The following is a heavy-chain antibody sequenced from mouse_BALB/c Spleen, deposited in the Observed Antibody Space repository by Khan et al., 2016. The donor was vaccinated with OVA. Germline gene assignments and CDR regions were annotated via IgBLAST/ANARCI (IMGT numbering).Heavy chain of an antibody. J-gene: IGHJ2*01. CDR2: ISYSGNT. Sequence: EVQLDESGPGLVKPSQSLSLTCTVTGYSITTDYAWNWIRQFPGKKLEWMGFISYSGNTKYNPSLKSRISITRDTSKNQFFLQLKSVTTEDTARYYCARGYREDFDYWGQGTTLTVSS. CDR1: GYSITTDYA. CDR3: ARGYREDFDY. V-gene: IGHV3-2*02. D-gene: IGHD2-14*01.